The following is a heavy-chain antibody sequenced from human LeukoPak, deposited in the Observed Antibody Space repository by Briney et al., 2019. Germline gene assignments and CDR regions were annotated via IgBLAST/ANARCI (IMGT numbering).Heavy chain of an antibody. CDR1: GGTFSSYA. J-gene: IGHJ5*02. Sequence: GASVKVSCKASGGTFSSYAISWVRQAPGQGLEWMGGFDPEDGETIYAQKFQGRVTMTEDTSTDTAYMELSSLRSEDTAVYYCATGSSGIAVAGRDWFDPWGQGTLVTVSS. CDR2: FDPEDGET. CDR3: ATGSSGIAVAGRDWFDP. D-gene: IGHD6-19*01. V-gene: IGHV1-24*01.